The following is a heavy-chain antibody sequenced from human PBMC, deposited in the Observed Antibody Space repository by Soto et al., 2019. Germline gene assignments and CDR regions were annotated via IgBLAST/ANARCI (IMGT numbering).Heavy chain of an antibody. J-gene: IGHJ5*02. Sequence: ASETLSLTCTVSGGSISTYCWSWIRRSPGKGLEWIGYISYSGGTNYNPSLKSRVTMSVDTSKNQFSLKLSSVTAADTAIYYRARGTVWFGELLKALWFDPWGQGTLVTVSS. D-gene: IGHD3-10*01. CDR2: ISYSGGT. CDR1: GGSISTYC. V-gene: IGHV4-59*01. CDR3: ARGTVWFGELLKALWFDP.